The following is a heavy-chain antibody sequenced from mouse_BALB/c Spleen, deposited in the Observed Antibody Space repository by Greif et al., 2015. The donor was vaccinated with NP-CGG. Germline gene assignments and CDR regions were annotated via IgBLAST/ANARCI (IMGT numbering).Heavy chain of an antibody. CDR2: INPSTGYT. V-gene: IGHV1-4*01. CDR3: ARQCDYDGFDY. CDR1: GYTFTSYL. Sequence: QVQLQQSGAELAKPGASVMMSCNASGYTFTSYLMHWVKQRPGPGLEWRGYINPSTGYTEYNQKFKDKATLTADKSASTAYMQLSSLTSEDSAVYYCARQCDYDGFDYWGQGTTLTVSS. D-gene: IGHD2-4*01. J-gene: IGHJ2*01.